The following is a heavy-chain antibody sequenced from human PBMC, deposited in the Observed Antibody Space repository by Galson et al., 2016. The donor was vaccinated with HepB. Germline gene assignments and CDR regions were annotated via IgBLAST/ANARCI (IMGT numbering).Heavy chain of an antibody. CDR3: ARSLTGSYDFWGAIYNYYAMDV. CDR2: IYPGDFDI. Sequence: QSGAEVKKPGESLKISCRGSGSTFDSYWIGWVRQMPGKGLEWMAIIYPGDFDIRYSPSFQGQVTISVEKSISTAYLQCGSLPASDTAMYYWARSLTGSYDFWGAIYNYYAMDVWGQGTTVIVS. D-gene: IGHD3-3*01. J-gene: IGHJ6*02. CDR1: GSTFDSYW. V-gene: IGHV5-51*01.